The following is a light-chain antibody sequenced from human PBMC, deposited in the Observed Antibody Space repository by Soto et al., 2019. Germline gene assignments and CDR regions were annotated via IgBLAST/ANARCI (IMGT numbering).Light chain of an antibody. V-gene: IGLV2-14*03. CDR2: SVT. CDR1: SSDVGAYNS. Sequence: QSVLTQPASVSGSPGQSITISCTGTSSDVGAYNSVSWYQQHPDKAPKLIIFSVTSRTSGLSDRFSGSKSDNTASLTISGLRTEDEADYYCSSATSSSTYLFGTGTKVTVL. J-gene: IGLJ1*01. CDR3: SSATSSSTYL.